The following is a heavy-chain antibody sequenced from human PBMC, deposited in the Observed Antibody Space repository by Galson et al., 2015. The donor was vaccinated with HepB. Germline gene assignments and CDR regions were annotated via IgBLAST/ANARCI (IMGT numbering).Heavy chain of an antibody. D-gene: IGHD3-22*01. CDR1: GFTFSSYW. Sequence: SLRLSCAASGFTFSSYWMHWVRQAPGKGLVWVSRINSDGSSTSYADSVKGRFTISRDNAKNTLYLQMNSLRAEDTAVYYCARSHLYYYDSSGNPFDYWGQRTLVTVSS. CDR3: ARSHLYYYDSSGNPFDY. J-gene: IGHJ4*02. V-gene: IGHV3-74*01. CDR2: INSDGSST.